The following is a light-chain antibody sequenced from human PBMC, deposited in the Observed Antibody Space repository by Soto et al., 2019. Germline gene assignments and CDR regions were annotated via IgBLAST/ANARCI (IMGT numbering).Light chain of an antibody. V-gene: IGKV3-15*01. J-gene: IGKJ1*01. CDR3: QQYNNWPGT. Sequence: LMTQSPATLSVSPGERATLSCRASQTVSNNYLAWYQQKPGQAPRLLIYGASTRATGIPARFSGSGSGTEFTLTISSLQSEDFAVYYCQQYNNWPGTFGQRTKVDIK. CDR2: GAS. CDR1: QTVSNNY.